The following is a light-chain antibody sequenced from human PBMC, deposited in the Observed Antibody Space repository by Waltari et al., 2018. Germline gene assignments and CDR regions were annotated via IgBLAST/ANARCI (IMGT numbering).Light chain of an antibody. J-gene: IGLJ3*02. CDR3: TSYTNSNSWV. CDR2: EVS. CDR1: SSDVGGYNY. Sequence: QSGLTQPASVSGSPGQSTAISCPGTSSDVGGYNYFSWYQPPPGNVPKLIISEVSNRPSGVSDRFSGSKSGNTASLTISGLQAEDEADYYCTSYTNSNSWVFGGGTKLTVL. V-gene: IGLV2-14*01.